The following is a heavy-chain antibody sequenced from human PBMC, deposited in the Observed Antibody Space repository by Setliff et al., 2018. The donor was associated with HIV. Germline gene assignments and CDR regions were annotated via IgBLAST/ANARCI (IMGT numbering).Heavy chain of an antibody. D-gene: IGHD6-19*01. CDR1: GGSMTGYF. CDR3: ARDRGSGWYGYFQQ. V-gene: IGHV4-59*01. J-gene: IGHJ1*01. Sequence: SETLSLTCDVSGGSMTGYFWSWIRQPPGKGPEWIGNMCHTENGVTTNQNPSLKSRIVMYLDRAKNEFSLSLFSATTADTAVYYCARDRGSGWYGYFQQWGQG. CDR2: MCHTENGVTT.